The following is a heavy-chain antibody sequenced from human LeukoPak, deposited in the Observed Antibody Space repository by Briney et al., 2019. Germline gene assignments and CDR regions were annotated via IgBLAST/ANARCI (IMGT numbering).Heavy chain of an antibody. Sequence: PSETLSLTCTVSGGSSNNYYWSWIRQSAGKGLEWIGRIYTSGSTNYNPSLKSRVSMSVDTSKNQFSLRLRSVTAADTAVYYCARESGYYYDTSGYTFDYWGRGILVTVSS. J-gene: IGHJ4*02. D-gene: IGHD3-22*01. CDR2: IYTSGST. V-gene: IGHV4-4*07. CDR1: GGSSNNYY. CDR3: ARESGYYYDTSGYTFDY.